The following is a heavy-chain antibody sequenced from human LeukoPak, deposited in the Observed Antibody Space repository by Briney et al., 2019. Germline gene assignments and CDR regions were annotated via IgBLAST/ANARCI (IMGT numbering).Heavy chain of an antibody. CDR3: ARDTSYCSGGSCYPRGNFDY. V-gene: IGHV3-48*04. CDR2: ISSSSSTI. CDR1: GFTFDDYA. Sequence: GGSLRLSCAASGFTFDDYAMHWVRQAPGKGLEWVSYISSSSSTIYYADSVKGRFTISRDNAKNSLYLQMNSLRAEDTAVYYCARDTSYCSGGSCYPRGNFDYWGQGTLVTVSS. D-gene: IGHD2-15*01. J-gene: IGHJ4*02.